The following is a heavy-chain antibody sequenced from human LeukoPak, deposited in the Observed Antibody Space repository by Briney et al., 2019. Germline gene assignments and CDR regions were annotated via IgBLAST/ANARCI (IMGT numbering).Heavy chain of an antibody. J-gene: IGHJ5*02. Sequence: SETLSLTCTVSGGSISNSSYYWGWIRQPPGKGLEWIGSIYYSGSTYYNPSLKSRVTISVDTSKNQFSLKLSSVTAADTAVYYCASRIAAAGRNWFDPWGQGTLVTVSS. D-gene: IGHD6-13*01. CDR1: GGSISNSSYY. CDR3: ASRIAAAGRNWFDP. V-gene: IGHV4-39*01. CDR2: IYYSGST.